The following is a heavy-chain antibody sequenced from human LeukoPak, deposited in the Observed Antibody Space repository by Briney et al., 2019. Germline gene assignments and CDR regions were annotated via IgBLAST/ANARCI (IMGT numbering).Heavy chain of an antibody. CDR3: VRSMSGRNDL. CDR1: GFPFSNYW. V-gene: IGHV3-74*01. D-gene: IGHD3-3*01. J-gene: IGHJ5*02. CDR2: INVEGTRT. Sequence: ETGGSLRLSCAGSGFPFSNYWVHWVPQAPGKGLVWVSRINVEGTRTDYADSVRGRFTISRDNAKNTLYLQMNGLTAEDTAIYYCVRSMSGRNDLWGQGTLVSVSA.